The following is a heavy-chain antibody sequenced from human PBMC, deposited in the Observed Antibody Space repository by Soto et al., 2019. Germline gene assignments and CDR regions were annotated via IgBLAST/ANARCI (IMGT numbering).Heavy chain of an antibody. Sequence: PGGSLRLSCAASGFTVSAHYMSWVRQAPGKGLYWVSVIYSGGTTYYAGSEEGRFTISRDNSKNTVYLQMDSLRAEDTAVYYCARGPWGNIVRGVILGPYGMDVWGQGTTVTVSS. J-gene: IGHJ6*02. CDR1: GFTVSAHY. V-gene: IGHV3-66*01. CDR2: IYSGGTT. D-gene: IGHD3-10*01. CDR3: ARGPWGNIVRGVILGPYGMDV.